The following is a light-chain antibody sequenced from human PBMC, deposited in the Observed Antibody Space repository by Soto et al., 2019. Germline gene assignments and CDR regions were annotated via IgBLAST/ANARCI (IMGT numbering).Light chain of an antibody. J-gene: IGLJ2*01. Sequence: QSVLTQPPSVSGAPGQRVTISCTGSSSNIGAGYDVHWYQQLPGTAPKLLIDGNSNRPSGVPDRFSGSKSGPSASLAITGLQAEDEADYYCQSYDSSLSGWVFGGGTKLTVL. V-gene: IGLV1-40*01. CDR3: QSYDSSLSGWV. CDR2: GNS. CDR1: SSNIGAGYD.